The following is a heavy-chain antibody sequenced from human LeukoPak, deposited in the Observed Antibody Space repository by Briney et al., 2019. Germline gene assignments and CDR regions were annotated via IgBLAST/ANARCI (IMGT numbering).Heavy chain of an antibody. CDR3: ASVVDSSLSDGY. CDR2: VYYSGST. J-gene: IGHJ4*02. Sequence: SETLSLTCTVSGGSISSRSYYWGWIRQPPGKGLEWIGSVYYSGSTYYSPSPKSRVTISVDMSKKQSSLKLRAVTAADTAVYYCASVVDSSLSDGYWGQGTLVTVSS. V-gene: IGHV4-39*01. CDR1: GGSISSRSYY. D-gene: IGHD2-2*01.